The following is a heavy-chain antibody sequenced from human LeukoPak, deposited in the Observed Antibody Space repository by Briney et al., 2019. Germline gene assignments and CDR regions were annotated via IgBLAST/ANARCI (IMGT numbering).Heavy chain of an antibody. Sequence: GGSLRLSCAASGFTFSSYAMHWVRQAPGKGLEGVAVISYDGSNKYYADSVKGRLTISRDNSKNTLYLQMNSLRAEDTAVYYCAREKDIVVVPAAYDFWSGSGLNFDYWGQGTLVTVSS. D-gene: IGHD2-2*01. CDR1: GFTFSSYA. CDR3: AREKDIVVVPAAYDFWSGSGLNFDY. CDR2: ISYDGSNK. V-gene: IGHV3-30-3*01. J-gene: IGHJ4*02.